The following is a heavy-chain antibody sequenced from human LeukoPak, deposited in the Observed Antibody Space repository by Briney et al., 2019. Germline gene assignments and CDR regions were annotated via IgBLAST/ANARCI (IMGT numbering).Heavy chain of an antibody. CDR2: INHSGST. CDR3: ARHGVATWFDP. J-gene: IGHJ5*02. Sequence: SETLSLTCTVSGYSISSGYYWGWIRQPPGKGLEWIGEINHSGSTNYNASLKSRVTMSVDTSKNQFSVKLSSVTAADTAVYYCARHGVATWFDPWGQGTLVTVSS. D-gene: IGHD2-15*01. V-gene: IGHV4-38-2*02. CDR1: GYSISSGYY.